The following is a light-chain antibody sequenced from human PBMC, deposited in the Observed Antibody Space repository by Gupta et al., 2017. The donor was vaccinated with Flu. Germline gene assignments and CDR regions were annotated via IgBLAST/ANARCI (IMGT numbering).Light chain of an antibody. J-gene: IGLJ2*01. CDR2: YTN. CDR1: SGSVSSDHY. V-gene: IGLV8-61*01. Sequence: QTVVTQEPSLSVSPGGTVPLTCGLTSGSVSSDHYPSWYQPTPGQPPRTPMYYTNTRSSGVPDRFSGSILGNKAALTITVAQAEDEAQYYCVLYMGGGVSVFGGGTKLTVL. CDR3: VLYMGGGVSV.